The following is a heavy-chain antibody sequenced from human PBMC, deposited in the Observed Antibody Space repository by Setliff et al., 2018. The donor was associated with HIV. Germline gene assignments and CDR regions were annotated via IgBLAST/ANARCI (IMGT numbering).Heavy chain of an antibody. CDR2: IKSKVDGETT. J-gene: IGHJ5*02. CDR3: TTEGANSPAYH. V-gene: IGHV3-15*05. Sequence: GGSLRLSCVGYGFSFSNAWLRWVRQAPGKGLEWVARIKSKVDGETTDHAAPVKGRFTVSRDDSENTLYLQMNSLKTEDTGVYYCTTEGANSPAYHWGQGTLVTVSS. CDR1: GFSFSNAW.